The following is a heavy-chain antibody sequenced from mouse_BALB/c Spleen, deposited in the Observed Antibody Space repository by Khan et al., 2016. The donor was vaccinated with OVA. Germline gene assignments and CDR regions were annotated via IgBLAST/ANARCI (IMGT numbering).Heavy chain of an antibody. CDR1: GFSLTGYG. J-gene: IGHJ4*01. V-gene: IGHV2-6-7*01. D-gene: IGHD2-4*01. CDR2: IWGDGST. CDR3: AREIYYDYAYYYAMDY. Sequence: QVQLKQSGPGLVAPSQSLSITCTVSGFSLTGYGVNWVRQPPGKGLEWLGMIWGDGSTDYNSALKSRLSISKDNSKCQAFLKMISLQTDDTARYYCAREIYYDYAYYYAMDYWGQGTSVTVSS.